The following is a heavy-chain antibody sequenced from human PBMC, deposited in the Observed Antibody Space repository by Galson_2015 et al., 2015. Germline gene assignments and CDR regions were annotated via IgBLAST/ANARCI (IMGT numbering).Heavy chain of an antibody. D-gene: IGHD2-15*01. CDR3: AKRYCSGGSCYLDY. Sequence: ASGFTFNTSAMTWVRQAPGKGLEWVSTISSGGGSTYYADSVKGRFTISRDSSRNTLYLQMNSLRAEDTAVYYCAKRYCSGGSCYLDYWGQGTLVTVSS. CDR2: ISSGGGST. V-gene: IGHV3-23*01. CDR1: GFTFNTSA. J-gene: IGHJ4*02.